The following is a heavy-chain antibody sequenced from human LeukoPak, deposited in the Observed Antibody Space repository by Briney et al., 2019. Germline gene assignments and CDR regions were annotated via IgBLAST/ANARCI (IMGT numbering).Heavy chain of an antibody. D-gene: IGHD1-26*01. CDR3: ARDGGSYYGGFDY. Sequence: GGSLRLSCAASGFTFSSYGVHWVRQAPGKGLEWVAVIWYDGSNKYYADSVKGRFTISRDNSKNTLYLQMNSLRAEDTAVYYCARDGGSYYGGFDYWGQGTLVTVSS. V-gene: IGHV3-33*01. CDR1: GFTFSSYG. CDR2: IWYDGSNK. J-gene: IGHJ4*02.